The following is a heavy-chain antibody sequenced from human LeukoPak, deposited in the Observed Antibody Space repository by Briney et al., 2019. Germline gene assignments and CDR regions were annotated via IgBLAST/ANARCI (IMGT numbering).Heavy chain of an antibody. V-gene: IGHV3-21*01. CDR3: ARPSVTSAAGFVY. J-gene: IGHJ4*02. CDR1: GFTFSSYS. Sequence: GGSLRLSCAASGFTFSSYSMNWVRQAPGKGLEWVSSISSSSSYIYYADSVKGRFTISRDNAKNSLYLQMNSLRAEDKAVYYCARPSVTSAAGFVYWGQRALATVSS. D-gene: IGHD4-17*01. CDR2: ISSSSSYI.